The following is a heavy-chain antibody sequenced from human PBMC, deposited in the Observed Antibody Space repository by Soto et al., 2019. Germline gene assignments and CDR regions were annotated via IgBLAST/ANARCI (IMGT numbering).Heavy chain of an antibody. CDR3: AKYCRGGRCYVLSD. CDR1: GFTFSSYA. V-gene: IGHV3-23*01. Sequence: GGSLRLSCAASGFTFSSYAMSWVRQAPGKGLEWVSGISGRGSSRTYYVDSVKGRFTISRDNSKNILYLQMNSLRAEDTAVYYCAKYCRGGRCYVLSDWGQGTLVTVSS. D-gene: IGHD2-15*01. J-gene: IGHJ4*02. CDR2: ISGRGSSRT.